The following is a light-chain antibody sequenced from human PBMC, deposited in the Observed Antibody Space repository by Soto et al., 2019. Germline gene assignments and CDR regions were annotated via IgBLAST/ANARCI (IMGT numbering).Light chain of an antibody. CDR1: QSMFHY. Sequence: DIPMTQSPSSLSASVGDRVTITCRASQSMFHYLNWYQQKPGKAPKLLIYAGSDLQSGVPSRFSGSGSGRDFTLTISSLQPEDFATYYCQQSYSIPLTFGGGTKVEIK. J-gene: IGKJ4*01. CDR3: QQSYSIPLT. V-gene: IGKV1-39*01. CDR2: AGS.